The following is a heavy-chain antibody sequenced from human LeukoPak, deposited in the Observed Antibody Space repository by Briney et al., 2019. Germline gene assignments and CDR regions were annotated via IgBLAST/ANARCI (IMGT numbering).Heavy chain of an antibody. D-gene: IGHD1-26*01. CDR2: ISSSGSTI. V-gene: IGHV3-48*03. J-gene: IGHJ4*02. Sequence: PGGSLRLSCTASGFTFGDYAMNWLRQAPGKGLEWVSYISSSGSTIYYADSVKGRFTISRDNAKNSLYLQMNSLRAEDTAVYYCATPRQGWELKFDYWGQGTLVTVSS. CDR1: GFTFGDYA. CDR3: ATPRQGWELKFDY.